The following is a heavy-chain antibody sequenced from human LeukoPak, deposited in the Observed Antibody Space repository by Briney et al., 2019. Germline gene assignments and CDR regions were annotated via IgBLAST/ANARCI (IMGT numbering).Heavy chain of an antibody. V-gene: IGHV3-11*01. CDR2: ICDSGRTV. CDR1: GFTFSDYN. J-gene: IGHJ4*02. Sequence: GGSLRLSCAASGFTFSDYNVSWLRQAPGRGLEWVAYICDSGRTVYYADSVKGRFTISRDNAKNSVYLQMNNLRAEDTAVYYCARDRLGDYDHSGYYDKWGQGTLVTVSS. CDR3: ARDRLGDYDHSGYYDK. D-gene: IGHD3-22*01.